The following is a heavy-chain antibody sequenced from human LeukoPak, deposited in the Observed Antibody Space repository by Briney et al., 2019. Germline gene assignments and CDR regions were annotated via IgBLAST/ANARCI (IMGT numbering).Heavy chain of an antibody. J-gene: IGHJ4*02. CDR1: GFTFSSYW. Sequence: PGGSLRLSCAASGFTFSSYWMSWVRQAPGKGLEWVANIKQDGGEKYYVDSVKGRFTISRDNAKNSLYLQMNSPRVEDTAIYYCATSGSYRFDYWGQGTLVTVSS. V-gene: IGHV3-7*01. CDR2: IKQDGGEK. D-gene: IGHD1-26*01. CDR3: ATSGSYRFDY.